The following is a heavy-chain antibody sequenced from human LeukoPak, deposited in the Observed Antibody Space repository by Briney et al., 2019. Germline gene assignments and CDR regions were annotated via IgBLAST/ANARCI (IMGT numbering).Heavy chain of an antibody. V-gene: IGHV4-30-2*01. CDR3: ARLGDSGSFPFASYFDY. J-gene: IGHJ4*02. Sequence: SETLSLTCTVSGGPISSSSYSWSWIRQPPGKGLEWIGYIYHSGSTYYNPSLKSRVTISVDRSKNQFSLKLSSVTAADTAVYYCARLGDSGSFPFASYFDYWGQGTLVTVSS. CDR2: IYHSGST. D-gene: IGHD1-26*01. CDR1: GGPISSSSYS.